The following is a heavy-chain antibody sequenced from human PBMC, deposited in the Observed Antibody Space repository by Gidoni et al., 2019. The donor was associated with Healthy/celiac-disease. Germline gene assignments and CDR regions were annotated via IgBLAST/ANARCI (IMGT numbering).Heavy chain of an antibody. CDR2: ISGSGGST. D-gene: IGHD1-26*01. Sequence: EVQLLESGGGLVQPGGSLRLSCAASGFPFSSYAMSWVRQAPGKGLEWVSAISGSGGSTYYADSVKGRFTISRDNSKNTLYLQMNSLRAEDTAVYYGAKDAYSGSLQLDYWGQGTLVTVSS. V-gene: IGHV3-23*01. J-gene: IGHJ4*02. CDR3: AKDAYSGSLQLDY. CDR1: GFPFSSYA.